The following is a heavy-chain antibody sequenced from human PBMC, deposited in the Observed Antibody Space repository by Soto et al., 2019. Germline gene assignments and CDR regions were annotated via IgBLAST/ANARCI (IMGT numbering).Heavy chain of an antibody. CDR3: ARDGSGYRSRASPMDV. Sequence: SVKVSCKASRDTFSSYAISWVRQAPGQGLEWMGGIIPIFGTANYAQKFQGRVTITADESTSTAYMELSSLRSEDTAVYYCARDGSGYRSRASPMDVWGQGTTVTVSS. J-gene: IGHJ6*02. CDR1: RDTFSSYA. V-gene: IGHV1-69*13. CDR2: IIPIFGTA. D-gene: IGHD3-22*01.